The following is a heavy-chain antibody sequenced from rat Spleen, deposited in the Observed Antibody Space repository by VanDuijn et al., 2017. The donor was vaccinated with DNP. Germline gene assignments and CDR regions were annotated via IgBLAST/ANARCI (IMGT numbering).Heavy chain of an antibody. Sequence: EVQLVESGGGLVQPGRSPKLSCAASGFTFSDYYMAWVRQAPTKGLEWVATISYDGSSHYYRDSVKGRFTISRDNAKSSLYLQMDSLRSEDTATYYCTTDSSYIYVGVYFDYWGQGVMVTVSS. J-gene: IGHJ2*01. V-gene: IGHV5-20*01. CDR3: TTDSSYIYVGVYFDY. CDR1: GFTFSDYY. CDR2: ISYDGSSH. D-gene: IGHD1-2*01.